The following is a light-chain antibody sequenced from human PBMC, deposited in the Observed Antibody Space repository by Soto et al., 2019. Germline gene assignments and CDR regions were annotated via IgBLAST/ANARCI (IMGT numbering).Light chain of an antibody. CDR3: QQYNNWPWALT. CDR1: QSVSSN. J-gene: IGKJ4*01. V-gene: IGKV3-15*01. Sequence: EVVMTQSPATLSVSPGERATLSCRASQSVSSNLAWYQQKPGQAPRLLIYGASTRATGIPARFSGSGSGTESTLTISSLQSEDFAVYYCQQYNNWPWALTFGGGTKVEIK. CDR2: GAS.